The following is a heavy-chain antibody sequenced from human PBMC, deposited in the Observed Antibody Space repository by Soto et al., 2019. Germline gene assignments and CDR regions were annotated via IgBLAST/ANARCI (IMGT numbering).Heavy chain of an antibody. CDR2: INHSGST. Sequence: SETLSLTCAVYGGSFSGYYWSWIRQPPGKGLEWIGEINHSGSTNYNPSLKSRVTISVDTSKNQFSLKLSSVTAADTAVYYCARGRRIFGVVTKKNWFDPWGQGTLVTVSS. CDR1: GGSFSGYY. J-gene: IGHJ5*02. CDR3: ARGRRIFGVVTKKNWFDP. V-gene: IGHV4-34*01. D-gene: IGHD3-3*01.